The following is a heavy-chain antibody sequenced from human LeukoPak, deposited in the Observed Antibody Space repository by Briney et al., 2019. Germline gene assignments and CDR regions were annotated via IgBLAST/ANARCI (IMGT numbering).Heavy chain of an antibody. CDR3: AKDIRKRWLQLKAPVFDY. Sequence: SGGSLRLSCAASGFTFSTYAVNWVRQAPGKGLEWVSSISSSSSYIYYADSVKGRFTISRDNAKNSLYLQMNSLRAEDTALYYCAKDIRKRWLQLKAPVFDYWGQGTLVTVSS. J-gene: IGHJ4*02. CDR1: GFTFSTYA. D-gene: IGHD5-24*01. V-gene: IGHV3-21*04. CDR2: ISSSSSYI.